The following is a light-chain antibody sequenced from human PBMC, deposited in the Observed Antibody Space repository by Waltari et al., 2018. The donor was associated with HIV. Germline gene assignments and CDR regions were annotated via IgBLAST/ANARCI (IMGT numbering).Light chain of an antibody. Sequence: EIVLMQSPGTLSLSPGERATLSCRATQSVSSSLLAWYQQKPGQAPRLLIYGASRRATGIPDRFSGSGSGTDFTLTISRLEPEDSAVYFCHQYGGSPRTFGQGTKLEI. CDR2: GAS. J-gene: IGKJ2*01. CDR1: QSVSSSL. V-gene: IGKV3-20*01. CDR3: HQYGGSPRT.